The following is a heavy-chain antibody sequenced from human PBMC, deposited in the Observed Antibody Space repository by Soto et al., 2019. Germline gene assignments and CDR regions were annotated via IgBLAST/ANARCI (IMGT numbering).Heavy chain of an antibody. CDR1: GGSVNNYY. CDR3: ARRGSGWYGGAFDI. Sequence: QVQLQESGPGLVKPSETLSLTCTVSGGSVNNYYWSWIRQPPGKGLESIGYIYYSGSTNYNPSLKDRVTIPLDPSKTQSSLRRRAVTAADTAVYYYARRGSGWYGGAFDIWGQGTMVTVSS. V-gene: IGHV4-59*08. CDR2: IYYSGST. D-gene: IGHD6-19*01. J-gene: IGHJ3*02.